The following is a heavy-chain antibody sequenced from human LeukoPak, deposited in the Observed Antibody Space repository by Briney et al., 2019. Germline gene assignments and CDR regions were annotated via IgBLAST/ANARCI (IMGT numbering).Heavy chain of an antibody. V-gene: IGHV4-34*01. D-gene: IGHD6-13*01. Sequence: PSETLSLTCAVYGGSFSGYYWSWIRQPPGKGLEWIGEINHSGSTNYNPSLKSRVTISVDTSKNQFSLKLSSVTAADTALYYCARQVQLVEFDYWGQGTLVTVSS. CDR1: GGSFSGYY. J-gene: IGHJ4*02. CDR3: ARQVQLVEFDY. CDR2: INHSGST.